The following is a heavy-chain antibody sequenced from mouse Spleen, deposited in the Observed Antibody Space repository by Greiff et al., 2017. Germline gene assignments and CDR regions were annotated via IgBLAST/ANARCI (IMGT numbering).Heavy chain of an antibody. Sequence: QVQLQQSGAELVRPGVSVKISCKGSGYTFTDYAMHWVKQSHAKSLEWIGVISTYYGDASYNQKFKGKATMTVDKSSSTAYMELARLTSEDSAIYYCAREIYGNYVWFAYWGQGTLVTVSA. D-gene: IGHD2-1*01. CDR3: AREIYGNYVWFAY. J-gene: IGHJ3*01. CDR1: GYTFTDYA. CDR2: ISTYYGDA. V-gene: IGHV1S137*01.